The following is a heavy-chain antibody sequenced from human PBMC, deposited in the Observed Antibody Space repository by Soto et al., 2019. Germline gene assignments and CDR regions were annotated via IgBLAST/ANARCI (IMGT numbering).Heavy chain of an antibody. Sequence: QSGGSLRISCVTSGFTMSNYVMNWVRQAPGKGLEWISAITRISGTTYYADSVKGRSTVSRDNSKNALFLQLSNLRADDTATYYCATSSRDRITVFGEVMNPPFVNWFDRWGQGTLVTVSS. CDR2: ITRISGTT. D-gene: IGHD3-3*01. V-gene: IGHV3-23*01. J-gene: IGHJ5*02. CDR1: GFTMSNYV. CDR3: ATSSRDRITVFGEVMNPPFVNWFDR.